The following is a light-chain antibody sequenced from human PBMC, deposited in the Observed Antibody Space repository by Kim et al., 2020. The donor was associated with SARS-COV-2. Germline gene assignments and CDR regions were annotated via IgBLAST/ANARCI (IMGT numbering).Light chain of an antibody. CDR1: SSDVCGYNN. Sequence: PRQSIPISCTGTSSDVCGYNNVSWYQQHPGKPPKLMIYDVSNRPSGVSNRFSGSKSGNTASLTISGLQAEDEADYYCSSYTSSSTVFGTGTKVTVL. CDR2: DVS. V-gene: IGLV2-14*03. J-gene: IGLJ1*01. CDR3: SSYTSSSTV.